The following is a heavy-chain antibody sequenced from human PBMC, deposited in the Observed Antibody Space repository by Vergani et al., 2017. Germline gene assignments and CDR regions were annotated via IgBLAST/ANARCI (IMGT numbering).Heavy chain of an antibody. CDR1: GFTFDDYA. Sequence: EVQLVESGGGLVQPGRSLRLSCAASGFTFDDYAMHWVRQAPGRGLEWVSGISWNSGSIGYADSVKGRFTISRDNAKNSLYLQMNILRAEDTALYYCERLSGSEYTPPSYYFDYGGQGTVVTVSS. CDR3: ERLSGSEYTPPSYYFDY. CDR2: ISWNSGSI. D-gene: IGHD3-10*01. V-gene: IGHV3-9*01. J-gene: IGHJ4*02.